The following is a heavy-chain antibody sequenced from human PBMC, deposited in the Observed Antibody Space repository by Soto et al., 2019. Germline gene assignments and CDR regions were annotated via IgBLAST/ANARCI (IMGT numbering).Heavy chain of an antibody. V-gene: IGHV1-18*01. D-gene: IGHD2-21*02. CDR1: GYTFTSSG. J-gene: IGHJ5*02. Sequence: ASVKVSCKASGYTFTSSGISWVRQAPGQGLEWMGWISAYNGNTNYAQKLQGRVTMTTDTSTSTAYMELRSLRSDDTAVHYCARDNIAYCGGDCYSNWFDPWGQGTLVTVSS. CDR2: ISAYNGNT. CDR3: ARDNIAYCGGDCYSNWFDP.